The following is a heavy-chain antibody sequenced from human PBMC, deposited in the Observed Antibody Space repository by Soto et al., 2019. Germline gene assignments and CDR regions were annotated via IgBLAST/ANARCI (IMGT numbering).Heavy chain of an antibody. V-gene: IGHV2-5*01. J-gene: IGHJ4*02. CDR1: GFSLTTGGLG. Sequence: QITLKESGPTLVKPTQTLTLTCTFSGFSLTTGGLGVGWIRQPPGKALEWLALIYWNDDKRYRLSLKNRLTSTKDTSKNQVVLTLTNMDPVDTATYYCAQTHDFWSGYYPSFDYWVQGTLVTVS. D-gene: IGHD3-3*01. CDR2: IYWNDDK. CDR3: AQTHDFWSGYYPSFDY.